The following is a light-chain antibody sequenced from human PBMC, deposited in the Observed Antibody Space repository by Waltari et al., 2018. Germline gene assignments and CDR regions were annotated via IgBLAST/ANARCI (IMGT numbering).Light chain of an antibody. CDR1: SSAVGGYNY. V-gene: IGLV2-14*01. CDR2: DVS. Sequence: QSALTQPASVSGSPGQSLTFSCTGTSSAVGGYNYVSWYQQHPGKVPKLLIFDVSNRPSGVSNRFSGSKSGNTASLTISGLQAEDESDYYCCSFTSRSTWVFGGGTKLTVL. J-gene: IGLJ3*02. CDR3: CSFTSRSTWV.